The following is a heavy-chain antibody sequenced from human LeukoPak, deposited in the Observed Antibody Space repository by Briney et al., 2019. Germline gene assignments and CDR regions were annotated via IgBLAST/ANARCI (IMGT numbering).Heavy chain of an antibody. Sequence: PSETLSLTCTVSGGSITSRSYYWGWIRQSPGKGLGWIGSIYYSGSTYYNPSLKSRVTISVDTSKNQFSLKLSSVTAADTAIYYCARQDCSSSSCRNWFDTWGQGILVTVSS. D-gene: IGHD2-2*01. CDR1: GGSITSRSYY. CDR2: IYYSGST. CDR3: ARQDCSSSSCRNWFDT. J-gene: IGHJ5*02. V-gene: IGHV4-39*01.